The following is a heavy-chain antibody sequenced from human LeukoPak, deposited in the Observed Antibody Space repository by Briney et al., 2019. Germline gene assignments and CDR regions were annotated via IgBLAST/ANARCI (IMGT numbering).Heavy chain of an antibody. D-gene: IGHD2-15*01. CDR1: GFSLSDYS. V-gene: IGHV3-21*01. J-gene: IGHJ5*02. Sequence: KPGGSLRLSCAVSGFSLSDYSMNWVRQAPGKGLEWVSSISRTSSYIKYSDSVQGRFTISRDNAKNSLYLQMDSVRAEDTAVYYCAKIHCSGGSCPSANWFDAWGQGTLVTVSS. CDR2: ISRTSSYI. CDR3: AKIHCSGGSCPSANWFDA.